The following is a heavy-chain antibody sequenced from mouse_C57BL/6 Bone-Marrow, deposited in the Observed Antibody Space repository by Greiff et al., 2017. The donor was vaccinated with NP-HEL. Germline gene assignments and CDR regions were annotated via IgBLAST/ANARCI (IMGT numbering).Heavy chain of an antibody. CDR2: IDPENGDT. CDR3: TTLITTVVGY. V-gene: IGHV14-4*01. J-gene: IGHJ2*01. D-gene: IGHD1-1*01. CDR1: GFNIKDDY. Sequence: EVKLVESGAELVRPGASVKLSCTASGFNIKDDYMHWVKQRPEQGLEWIGWIDPENGDTEYASKFQGKATITADTSSNTAYLQLSSLTSEDTAVYYCTTLITTVVGYWGQGTTLTVSS.